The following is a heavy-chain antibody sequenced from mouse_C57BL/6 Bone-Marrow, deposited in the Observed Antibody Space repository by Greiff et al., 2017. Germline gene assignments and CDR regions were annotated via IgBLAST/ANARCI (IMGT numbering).Heavy chain of an antibody. Sequence: QVQLQQSGAELARPGASVKLSCKASGYTFTSYGISWVKQRTGQGLEWIGEIYPRSGNTYYNEKFKGKATLTADKSSSTAYMELRSLTSEDSAVYWCARSRGGLLRPFAYWGQGTLVTVSA. CDR3: ARSRGGLLRPFAY. CDR1: GYTFTSYG. V-gene: IGHV1-81*01. D-gene: IGHD1-2*01. J-gene: IGHJ3*01. CDR2: IYPRSGNT.